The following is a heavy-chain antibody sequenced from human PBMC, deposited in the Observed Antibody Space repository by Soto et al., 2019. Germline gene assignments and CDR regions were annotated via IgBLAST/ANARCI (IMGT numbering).Heavy chain of an antibody. CDR3: ARDADRITIFGVVTPRPGPYFDY. J-gene: IGHJ4*02. Sequence: ASVKVSCKASGYTFTSYYMHWVRQAPGQGLEWMGIINPNGGSTNYAQKYQGRVTMTTDTSTSTVYMELSSLRSDDTAVYYCARDADRITIFGVVTPRPGPYFDYWGQGTLVTVSS. V-gene: IGHV1-46*01. CDR2: INPNGGST. D-gene: IGHD3-3*01. CDR1: GYTFTSYY.